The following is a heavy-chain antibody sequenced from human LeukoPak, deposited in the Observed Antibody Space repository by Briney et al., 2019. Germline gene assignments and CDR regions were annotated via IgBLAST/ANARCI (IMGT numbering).Heavy chain of an antibody. Sequence: KSSETLSLTCSVSGGSFSSSNYYWGWIRRPPGKGLARIGNFYYTGSTYYNPSLKSRVTISLDTSKNQFSLKLSSVTAADTAVYYCAQERGGLFHRAGFDPWGQGTLVTVSS. CDR2: FYYTGST. J-gene: IGHJ5*02. V-gene: IGHV4-39*07. D-gene: IGHD1-1*01. CDR3: AQERGGLFHRAGFDP. CDR1: GGSFSSSNYY.